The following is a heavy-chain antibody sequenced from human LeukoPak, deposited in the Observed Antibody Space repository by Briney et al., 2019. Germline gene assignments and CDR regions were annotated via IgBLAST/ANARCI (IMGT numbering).Heavy chain of an antibody. Sequence: SETLSLTCTVSGASISSYYWSWIRQPPGKGLEWIGSIYYSGSTYYNPSLKRRVTISVDTSKNKFSLRLSSVTAADTAVYYCAREPQGPPWELLYYFDYWGQGTLVTVSS. CDR1: GASISSYY. D-gene: IGHD1-26*01. J-gene: IGHJ4*02. V-gene: IGHV4-59*12. CDR3: AREPQGPPWELLYYFDY. CDR2: IYYSGST.